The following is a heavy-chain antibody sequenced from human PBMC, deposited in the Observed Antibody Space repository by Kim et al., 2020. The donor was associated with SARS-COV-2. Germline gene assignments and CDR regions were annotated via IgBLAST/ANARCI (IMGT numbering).Heavy chain of an antibody. J-gene: IGHJ4*02. D-gene: IGHD1-26*01. CDR2: ISGSGGST. CDR1: GFTFSSYA. CDR3: AKERSRIIDVVGATELDY. Sequence: GGSLRLSCAASGFTFSSYAMSWVRQAPGKGLEWDSAISGSGGSTYYADSVKGRFTISRDNSKKKLYLQMNSLRAEDTAVYYCAKERSRIIDVVGATELDYWGQGTLITVSS. V-gene: IGHV3-23*01.